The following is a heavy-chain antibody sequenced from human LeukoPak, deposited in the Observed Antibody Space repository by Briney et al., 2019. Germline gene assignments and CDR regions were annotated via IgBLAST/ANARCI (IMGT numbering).Heavy chain of an antibody. CDR1: GFSFCGHY. CDR3: VRHSGRAGGQ. CDR2: ISGNGGDI. Sequence: PGGSLRLSCAAPGFSFCGHYMSWLRQAPGKGPEWISYISGNGGDIACADSVKGRFTISRDNAKNSLHLQMNSLRVEDTAVYHCVRHSGRAGGQWGQGTLIAVSS. J-gene: IGHJ4*02. V-gene: IGHV3-11*01. D-gene: IGHD3-10*01.